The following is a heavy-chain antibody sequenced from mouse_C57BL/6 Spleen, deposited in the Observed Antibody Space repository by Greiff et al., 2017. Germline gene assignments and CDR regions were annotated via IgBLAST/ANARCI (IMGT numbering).Heavy chain of an antibody. V-gene: IGHV5-17*01. D-gene: IGHD2-5*01. Sequence: EVKLVESGGGLVKPGGSLKLSCAASGFTFSDYGMHWVRQAPEKGLEWVAYISSGSSTIYYADTVKGRFTISRDNAKNTLFLQMTSLRSEDTAMYYCARPYYSNYGDAMDYWGQGTSVTVSS. CDR1: GFTFSDYG. CDR2: ISSGSSTI. CDR3: ARPYYSNYGDAMDY. J-gene: IGHJ4*01.